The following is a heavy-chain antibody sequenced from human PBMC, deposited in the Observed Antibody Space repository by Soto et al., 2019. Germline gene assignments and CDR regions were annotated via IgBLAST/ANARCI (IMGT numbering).Heavy chain of an antibody. D-gene: IGHD3-10*01. V-gene: IGHV3-74*01. CDR3: AREQLWFGELGY. Sequence: GGSLRLSCAASGFTFSSYWMHWVRQAPGKGLVWVSRISTDGSTTNYADSVKGRFTISRDNVKNTLYLQMNSLRAEDMAVYYCAREQLWFGELGYWGQGTLVTVSS. J-gene: IGHJ4*02. CDR2: ISTDGSTT. CDR1: GFTFSSYW.